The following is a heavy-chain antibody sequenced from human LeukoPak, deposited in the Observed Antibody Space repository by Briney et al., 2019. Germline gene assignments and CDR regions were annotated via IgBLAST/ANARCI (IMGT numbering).Heavy chain of an antibody. CDR1: EFNVSSNY. V-gene: IGHV3-66*04. J-gene: IGHJ4*02. D-gene: IGHD1-14*01. Sequence: TGGSRRLSCTASEFNVSSNYISWIRQAPGGRLEWLSVIYYNGITFYSDSVKGRFTISRDTSKNTVYLQMNSLRGEDTAMYYCARHAFRSQYNPNDLWGQGNLVTVSS. CDR2: IYYNGIT. CDR3: ARHAFRSQYNPNDL.